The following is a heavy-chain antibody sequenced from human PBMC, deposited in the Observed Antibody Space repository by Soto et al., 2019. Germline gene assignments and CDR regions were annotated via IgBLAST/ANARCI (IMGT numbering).Heavy chain of an antibody. CDR3: ARLSYDSGYGVDV. D-gene: IGHD3-10*01. V-gene: IGHV4-39*01. J-gene: IGHJ6*02. CDR1: GGSISGSYYY. Sequence: QLHLQESGPGLVKPSETLSLTCTVSGGSISGSYYYWGWIRQPPGKGLEWIGSIYYSGSTDYNPPLKSRVTMSVDTSKKQFSLKLSSVTAADTAVYYCARLSYDSGYGVDVWGQGATVTV. CDR2: IYYSGST.